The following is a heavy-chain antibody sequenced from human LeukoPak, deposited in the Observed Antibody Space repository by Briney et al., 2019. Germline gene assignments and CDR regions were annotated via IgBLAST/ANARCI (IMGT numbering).Heavy chain of an antibody. Sequence: PSETLSLTCTVSGGSISSSSYYWGWIRQPPGKGLEWIGSIYYSGSTYYNPSLKSRVTISVDTSKNQFSLKLSSVTAADTAVYYCARARGYSSGWDHDYWGQGTLVTVSS. CDR2: IYYSGST. J-gene: IGHJ4*02. CDR3: ARARGYSSGWDHDY. CDR1: GGSISSSSYY. D-gene: IGHD6-19*01. V-gene: IGHV4-39*07.